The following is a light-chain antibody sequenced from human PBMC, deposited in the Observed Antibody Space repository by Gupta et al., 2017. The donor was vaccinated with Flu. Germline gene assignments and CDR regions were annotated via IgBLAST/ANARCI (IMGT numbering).Light chain of an antibody. J-gene: IGKJ4*01. Sequence: DIQMTQSPSSLSASVGDRVAINCRASQNIKTYLNWFQQKPGKAPKLLIYSASTLQSGVPSHFSGSGSGTDFTLTISSLQPEDFATYFCQQSVSSPLTFGGGTKV. V-gene: IGKV1-39*01. CDR2: SAS. CDR1: QNIKTY. CDR3: QQSVSSPLT.